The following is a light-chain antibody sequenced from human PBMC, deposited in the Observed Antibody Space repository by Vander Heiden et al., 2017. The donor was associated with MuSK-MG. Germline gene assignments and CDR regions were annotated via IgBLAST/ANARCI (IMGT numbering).Light chain of an antibody. CDR1: QDISNY. V-gene: IGKV1-33*01. CDR3: QQEDNLPPT. CDR2: DAS. Sequence: DIQMTQSPSSLSASVGDRVTITCQASQDISNYLNWYQQKPGKAPKLLIYDASNLETGVPSRFSGSGSGTDFTFTISSLHPEDIATYYCQQEDNLPPTFHPRTKVDIQ. J-gene: IGKJ3*01.